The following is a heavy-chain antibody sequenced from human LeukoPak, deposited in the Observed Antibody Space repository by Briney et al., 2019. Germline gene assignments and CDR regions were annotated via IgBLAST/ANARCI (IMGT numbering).Heavy chain of an antibody. CDR3: ARHNHFDWSHYLDY. CDR1: GGTFSSYA. CDR2: IIPIFGTA. V-gene: IGHV1-69*05. J-gene: IGHJ4*02. D-gene: IGHD3-9*01. Sequence: GASVKVSCKASGGTFSSYAISWVRQAPGQGLEWMGGIIPIFGTANYAQKFQGRVTITTEESTSTAYMELSSLRSEDTAVYYCARHNHFDWSHYLDYWGQGTLVTVSS.